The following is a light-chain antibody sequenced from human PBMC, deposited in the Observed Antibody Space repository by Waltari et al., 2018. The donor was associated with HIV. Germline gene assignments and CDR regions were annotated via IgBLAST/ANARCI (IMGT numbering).Light chain of an antibody. V-gene: IGKV2-28*01. Sequence: IVITQSPVSLPVTPGEAASISCRSSQSLLHRNGFHYLDWYLQKPGQSPQLLIYLASNRASGVPDRFSGSGSGTDFTLKISRVEAEDVGVYYCMQALQTPTFGGGTKVEI. CDR1: QSLLHRNGFHY. J-gene: IGKJ4*01. CDR3: MQALQTPT. CDR2: LAS.